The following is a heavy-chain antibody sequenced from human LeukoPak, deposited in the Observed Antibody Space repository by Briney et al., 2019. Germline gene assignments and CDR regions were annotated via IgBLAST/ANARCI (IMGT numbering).Heavy chain of an antibody. J-gene: IGHJ4*02. CDR3: AKDRDNWGSIFDY. D-gene: IGHD7-27*01. Sequence: PGGSLRPSCAASGFTFSSYAMSWVRQAPGKGLEWVSAISGSGGSTYYADSVKGRFTISRDNSKNTLYLQMNSLRAEDTAVYYCAKDRDNWGSIFDYWGQGTLVTVSS. CDR1: GFTFSSYA. CDR2: ISGSGGST. V-gene: IGHV3-23*01.